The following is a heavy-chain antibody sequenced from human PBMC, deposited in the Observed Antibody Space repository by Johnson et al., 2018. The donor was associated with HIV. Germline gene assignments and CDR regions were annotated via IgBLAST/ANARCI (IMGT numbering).Heavy chain of an antibody. CDR3: AKDGGHYYGGNSDAWIGFDI. V-gene: IGHV3-53*01. CDR2: IYAGGNI. CDR1: GFTVSSNY. D-gene: IGHD4-23*01. Sequence: VLLVESGGGLIQSGGSLRLSCAASGFTVSSNYMSWVRQAPGKGLEWVSIIYAGGNIYYAHSVKGRFTISRDNSRNTLYLQMNSLRAEDTAVYYCAKDGGHYYGGNSDAWIGFDIWGQGTKVTVSS. J-gene: IGHJ3*02.